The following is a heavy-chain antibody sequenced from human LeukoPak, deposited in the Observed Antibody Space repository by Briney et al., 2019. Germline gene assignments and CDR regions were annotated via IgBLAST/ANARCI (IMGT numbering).Heavy chain of an antibody. CDR3: TRDDLDYYATSGYYY. D-gene: IGHD3-22*01. CDR1: GFTFSSYE. CDR2: IRSELHGGTT. V-gene: IGHV3-49*04. J-gene: IGHJ4*02. Sequence: GGSLRLSCAASGFTFSSYEMNWVRQAPGKGPEWVGFIRSELHGGTTEYAASVKDRFTISRDDSKSIAYLQMYSLKAEDTAFYYCTRDDLDYYATSGYYYWGQGTLVTVSS.